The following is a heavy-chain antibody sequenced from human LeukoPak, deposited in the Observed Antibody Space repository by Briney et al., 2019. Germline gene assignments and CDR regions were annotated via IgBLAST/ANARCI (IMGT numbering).Heavy chain of an antibody. J-gene: IGHJ4*02. Sequence: PGGSLRLSCAASGFTFSSYSMNWVRQAPGKGVEWVSYISSSSSTIFYADSVKGRFTISRDNAKNSLYLQMNSLRAEDTAVYYCAIKYYYDSSGSKGPYYWGQGTLVTVSS. CDR3: AIKYYYDSSGSKGPYY. CDR1: GFTFSSYS. V-gene: IGHV3-48*01. D-gene: IGHD3-22*01. CDR2: ISSSSSTI.